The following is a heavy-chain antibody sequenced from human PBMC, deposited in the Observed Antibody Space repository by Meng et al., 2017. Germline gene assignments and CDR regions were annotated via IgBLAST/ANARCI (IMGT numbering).Heavy chain of an antibody. D-gene: IGHD6-25*01. J-gene: IGHJ4*02. CDR3: ARDEDISAAGKLFGDY. V-gene: IGHV1-2*06. Sequence: LVACWAELKKPGAPVKVYCRASGYTFSGYYMHWVRQAPGQGLEWMGRINPKSGDTHYAQKFQARVTMTGDTSISTAYMELSGLRSDDTAMYYCARDEDISAAGKLFGDYWGQGTLVTVSS. CDR2: INPKSGDT. CDR1: GYTFSGYY.